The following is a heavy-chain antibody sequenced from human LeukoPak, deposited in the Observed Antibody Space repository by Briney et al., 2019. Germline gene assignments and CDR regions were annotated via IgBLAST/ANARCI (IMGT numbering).Heavy chain of an antibody. V-gene: IGHV3-7*01. CDR1: GFTFTTFW. CDR3: ARGGAPRSCSNGVCYSSFFDS. J-gene: IGHJ4*02. CDR2: IKQDEGEK. Sequence: PGGSLKFSCEASGFTFTTFWMSWVRQGPGKGLEWLANIKQDEGEKYYVEPVKGGFTISRDNANSALFLQMNSLRGEDTAVYYCARGGAPRSCSNGVCYSSFFDSWGQGTLVTVSS. D-gene: IGHD2-8*01.